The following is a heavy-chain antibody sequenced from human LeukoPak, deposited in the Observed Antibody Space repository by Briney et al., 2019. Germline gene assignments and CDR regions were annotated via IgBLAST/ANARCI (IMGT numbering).Heavy chain of an antibody. CDR2: ISGGGETT. CDR1: GFTFNNYA. CDR3: ARDYADYVGYFFFDY. V-gene: IGHV3-23*01. D-gene: IGHD4-17*01. J-gene: IGHJ4*02. Sequence: PGGSLRLSRAASGFTFNNYAMNWVRQAPGKGPEWVSSISGGGETTYYADSAKGRFTISRDNSQNTLYLQMNSLRAEDTAVYYCARDYADYVGYFFFDYWGQGTLVTVSS.